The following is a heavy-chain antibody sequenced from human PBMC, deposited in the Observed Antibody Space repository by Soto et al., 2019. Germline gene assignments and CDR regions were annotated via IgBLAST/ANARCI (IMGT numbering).Heavy chain of an antibody. CDR2: IIPIFGTA. D-gene: IGHD2-15*01. J-gene: IGHJ6*02. CDR3: ARELGYCSGGSCYSAVSYYYGMDV. V-gene: IGHV1-69*13. Sequence: GASVKVSCKASGGTFSRYAISWVRQAPGQGLEWMGGIIPIFGTANYAQKFQGRVTITADESTSTAYMELSSLRSEDTAVYYCARELGYCSGGSCYSAVSYYYGMDVWGQGTTVTVSS. CDR1: GGTFSRYA.